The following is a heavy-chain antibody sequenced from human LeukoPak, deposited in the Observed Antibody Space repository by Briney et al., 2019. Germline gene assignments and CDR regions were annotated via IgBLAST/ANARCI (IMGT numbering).Heavy chain of an antibody. V-gene: IGHV3-30-3*01. D-gene: IGHD2-2*01. CDR3: ASGPVPAAYMDV. CDR1: GFTFNSYD. Sequence: GGSLRLSCAASGFTFNSYDMHWVRQAPGKGLEWVAVLSYDGSNKYYADSVKGRFTIPRDNSKNTLYLQMNSLRPEDTAVYYCASGPVPAAYMDVWGKGTTVTVSS. J-gene: IGHJ6*03. CDR2: LSYDGSNK.